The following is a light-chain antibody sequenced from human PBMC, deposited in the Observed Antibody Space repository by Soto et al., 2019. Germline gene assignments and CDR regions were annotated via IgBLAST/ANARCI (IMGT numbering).Light chain of an antibody. J-gene: IGKJ1*01. Sequence: EIELTQSPATLSLSPGERATLYCRASQSVRSSHLAWYQQMPGQAPRLLIYDASNRATGIPDRFSGSGSGTDFTLAISRLEPEDFAVYYCEHFGSSRTFGQGTKVDIK. CDR3: EHFGSSRT. CDR2: DAS. CDR1: QSVRSSH. V-gene: IGKV3-20*01.